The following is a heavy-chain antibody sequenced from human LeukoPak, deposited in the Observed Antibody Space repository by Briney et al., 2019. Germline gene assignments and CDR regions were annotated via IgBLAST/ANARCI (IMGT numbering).Heavy chain of an antibody. CDR2: IRYDGSNK. D-gene: IGHD1-26*01. CDR3: AKDGWSGSYHPYFDY. J-gene: IGHJ4*02. Sequence: PGGSLRLSCAASGFTFSSYGMHWVRQAPGKGLEWVAFIRYDGSNKYYADSVKGRFTISRDNSKNTLYLQMNSLRAEDTAVYYCAKDGWSGSYHPYFDYWGQGTLVTVSS. CDR1: GFTFSSYG. V-gene: IGHV3-30*02.